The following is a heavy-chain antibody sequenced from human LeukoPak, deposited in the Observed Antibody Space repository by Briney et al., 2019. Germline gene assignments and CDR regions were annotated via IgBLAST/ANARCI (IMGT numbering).Heavy chain of an antibody. J-gene: IGHJ4*02. CDR1: GGSISSYY. V-gene: IGHV4-59*08. CDR3: ARYLGYCSSTSCYSFDY. Sequence: SETLSLTCTASGGSISSYYWSWIRQPPGKGLEWIGYIYYSGSTNYNPSLKSRVTISVDTSKNQFSLKLSSVTAADTAVYYCARYLGYCSSTSCYSFDYWGQGTLVTVSS. D-gene: IGHD2-2*01. CDR2: IYYSGST.